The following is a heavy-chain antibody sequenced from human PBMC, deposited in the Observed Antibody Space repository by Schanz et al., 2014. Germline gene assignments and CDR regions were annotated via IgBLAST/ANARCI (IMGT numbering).Heavy chain of an antibody. CDR2: MSGSGITA. CDR3: AKDLYNYGIFDS. CDR1: GFTFFGSFA. V-gene: IGHV3-23*04. D-gene: IGHD3-16*01. J-gene: IGHJ5*01. Sequence: EVQLVESGGGLVQPGGSLRLSCVASGFTFFGSFAMSWVRQAPGKGLEWVSGMSGSGITADYADSVKGRFTISRDNSRKTLYLQMNSLRADDTAVYYCAKDLYNYGIFDSWGQGTLVTVSS.